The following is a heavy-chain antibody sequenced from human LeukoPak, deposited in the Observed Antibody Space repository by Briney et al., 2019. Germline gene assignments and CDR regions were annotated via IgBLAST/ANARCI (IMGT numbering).Heavy chain of an antibody. CDR2: MNPNSGNT. CDR3: AIRYYDFWSGYSEIFDY. V-gene: IGHV1-8*01. CDR1: GYTFTSYD. Sequence: ASVKVSCKASGYTFTSYDINWARQATGQGLEWMGWMNPNSGNTGYAQKFQGRVTITRNTSISTAYMELSSLRSEDTAVYYCAIRYYDFWSGYSEIFDYWGQGTLVTVSS. J-gene: IGHJ4*02. D-gene: IGHD3-3*01.